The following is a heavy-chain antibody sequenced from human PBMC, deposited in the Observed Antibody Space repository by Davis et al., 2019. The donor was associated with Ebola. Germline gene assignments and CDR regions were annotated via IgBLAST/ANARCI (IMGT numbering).Heavy chain of an antibody. CDR1: GGTFSSYA. J-gene: IGHJ4*02. V-gene: IGHV1-69*13. Sequence: AASVKVSCKASGGTFSSYAISWVRQAPGQRLEWMGGIIPVFATTNYAQKFQGRVTITADESTNTAYMELSSLRSEDTAVYYCARDRASRYGEFDYWGQGTLVTVSS. D-gene: IGHD4-17*01. CDR3: ARDRASRYGEFDY. CDR2: IIPVFATT.